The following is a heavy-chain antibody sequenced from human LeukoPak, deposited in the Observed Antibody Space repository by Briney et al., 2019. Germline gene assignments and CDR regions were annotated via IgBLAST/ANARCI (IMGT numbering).Heavy chain of an antibody. CDR2: VYHSGTT. CDR1: GYSVSGGYY. V-gene: IGHV4-38-2*02. D-gene: IGHD3-10*01. J-gene: IGHJ4*02. Sequence: SETLSLTCTVSGYSVSGGYYWGWIRQPPGKGLEWIGSVYHSGTTYYNPSLKSRVTISADTSKNQFSLILTSVTAADTAVYYCARDRYYGSRNCHLDDWGQGTLVTVSS. CDR3: ARDRYYGSRNCHLDD.